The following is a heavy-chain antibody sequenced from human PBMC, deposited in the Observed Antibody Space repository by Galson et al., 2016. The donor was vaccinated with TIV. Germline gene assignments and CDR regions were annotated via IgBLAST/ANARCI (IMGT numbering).Heavy chain of an antibody. Sequence: SVKVSCKASGGTFSGYAISWVRQAPGRGLEWLGGVIPVFGVASSAEKFQDRVAITTDGSATTAFMELTRLRSDDTAVYCCARDQAFIDCVDCPYVPNVFDSWGPGTPVIVSS. CDR3: ARDQAFIDCVDCPYVPNVFDS. CDR1: GGTFSGYA. D-gene: IGHD3-9*01. CDR2: VIPVFGVA. J-gene: IGHJ3*02. V-gene: IGHV1-69*05.